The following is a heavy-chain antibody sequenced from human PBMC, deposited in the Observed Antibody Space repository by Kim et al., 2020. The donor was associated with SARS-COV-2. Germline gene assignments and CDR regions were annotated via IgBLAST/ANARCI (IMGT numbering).Heavy chain of an antibody. D-gene: IGHD2-21*01. V-gene: IGHV1-69*01. J-gene: IGHJ4*02. CDR3: ARDRGDGYKL. CDR2: A. Sequence: ANYAQKFQGRVTITADESTSTAYMELSSLRSEDTAVYYCARDRGDGYKLWGQGTLVTVSS.